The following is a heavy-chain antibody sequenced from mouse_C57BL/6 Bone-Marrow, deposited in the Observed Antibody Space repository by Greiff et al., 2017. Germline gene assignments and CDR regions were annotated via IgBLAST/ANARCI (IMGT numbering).Heavy chain of an antibody. CDR2: INPSSGYT. CDR1: GYTFTSYW. V-gene: IGHV1-7*01. D-gene: IGHD2-5*01. CDR3: ARKDSNYLYWYFDV. Sequence: QVHVKQSGAELAKPGASVKLSCKASGYTFTSYWMHWVKQRPGQGLEWIGYINPSSGYTKYNQKFKDKDTLTADKSSSTAYMQLSSLTYEDSAVYYCARKDSNYLYWYFDVWGTGTTVTVSS. J-gene: IGHJ1*03.